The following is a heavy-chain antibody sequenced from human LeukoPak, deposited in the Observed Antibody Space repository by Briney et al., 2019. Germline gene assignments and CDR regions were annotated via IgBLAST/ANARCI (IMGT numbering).Heavy chain of an antibody. D-gene: IGHD3-3*01. CDR2: ISGSGVTT. CDR3: AKANRDYDFWSGYPCFEY. Sequence: PGGSLRLSCTASGFTFSGYAMSWVRQAPGKGLEWVSAISGSGVTTYYADSVMGRFTISRDSSKNTLYVQMDRLRAEDTAVYYCAKANRDYDFWSGYPCFEYWGQGTLVTVSS. V-gene: IGHV3-23*01. CDR1: GFTFSGYA. J-gene: IGHJ4*02.